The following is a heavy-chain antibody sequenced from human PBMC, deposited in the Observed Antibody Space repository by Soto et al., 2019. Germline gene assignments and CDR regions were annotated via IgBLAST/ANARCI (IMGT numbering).Heavy chain of an antibody. Sequence: SETLSLTCTVSGGSISSYYWSWIRQPPGKGLEWIGYIYYSGSTNYNPSLKSRVTISVDTSKNQFSLKLSSVTAADTAVYYWAILGDGYNDFDYWGQGTLVTVSS. V-gene: IGHV4-59*01. J-gene: IGHJ4*02. D-gene: IGHD5-12*01. CDR2: IYYSGST. CDR3: AILGDGYNDFDY. CDR1: GGSISSYY.